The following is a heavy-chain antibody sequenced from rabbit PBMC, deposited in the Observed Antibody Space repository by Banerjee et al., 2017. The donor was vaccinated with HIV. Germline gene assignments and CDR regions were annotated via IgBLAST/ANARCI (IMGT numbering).Heavy chain of an antibody. Sequence: QEQLVESGGGLVQPEGSLTLTCTASGFSFSSSHYMCWVRQAPGKGLEWIACIYGGGSGSTYYASWAKGRFTISKTSSTTVTLQMTSLTAADTAAYFCARRPTYGSNRYYLWGQGTLVTVS. CDR3: ARRPTYGSNRYYL. D-gene: IGHD8-1*01. CDR2: IYGGGSGST. CDR1: GFSFSSSHY. V-gene: IGHV1S45*01. J-gene: IGHJ6*01.